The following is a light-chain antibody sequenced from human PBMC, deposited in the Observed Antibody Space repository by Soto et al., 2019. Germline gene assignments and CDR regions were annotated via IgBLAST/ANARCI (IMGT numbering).Light chain of an antibody. CDR3: QKYYSAPET. J-gene: IGKJ1*01. Sequence: DIQMTQSPSSLSASVGDRVTITCRASQGISSDLAWYQQKPGKVPKVLIYAASTLHSGVPSRFSGSGSGTECTITISNVQPEDVATYYCQKYYSAPETFGQGTKVEIK. CDR2: AAS. V-gene: IGKV1-27*01. CDR1: QGISSD.